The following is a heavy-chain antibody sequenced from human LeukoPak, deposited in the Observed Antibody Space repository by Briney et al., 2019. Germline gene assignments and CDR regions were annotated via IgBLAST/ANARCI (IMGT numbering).Heavy chain of an antibody. CDR3: ARDNPWENY. Sequence: GGSLRLSCAASGFTFSSYSMNWVRQAPGKGLEWVSYISSSSTIYYADSAKGRFTISRDNAKNSLYLQMNNLRAEDTALYYCARDNPWENYWGQGTLVTVSS. CDR2: ISSSSTI. D-gene: IGHD1-26*01. V-gene: IGHV3-48*04. J-gene: IGHJ4*02. CDR1: GFTFSSYS.